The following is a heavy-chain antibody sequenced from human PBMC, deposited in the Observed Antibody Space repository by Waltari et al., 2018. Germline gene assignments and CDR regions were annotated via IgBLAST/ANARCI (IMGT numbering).Heavy chain of an antibody. Sequence: EVQLVESGGGLVQPGGSLRLSCAASGFTFSSYSMNWVRQAPGKGLEWVSYISSSSSTIYYADSVKGRFTISRDNAKNSLYLQMNSLRAEDTAVYYCARGNYGDYVGWFDPWGQGTLVTVSS. D-gene: IGHD4-17*01. J-gene: IGHJ5*02. V-gene: IGHV3-48*01. CDR3: ARGNYGDYVGWFDP. CDR2: ISSSSSTI. CDR1: GFTFSSYS.